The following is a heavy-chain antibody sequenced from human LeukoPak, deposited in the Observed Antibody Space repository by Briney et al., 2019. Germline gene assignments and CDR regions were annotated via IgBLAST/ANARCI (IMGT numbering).Heavy chain of an antibody. CDR1: GFTFSSYW. Sequence: PGGSLRLSCAASGFTFSSYWMSWVRQAPGKGLEWVANIKQDGSEKYYVDSVKGRFTISRDNAKNSLFLQMNSLRAEDTAVYYCAREAPVGATLFDYWGQGTLVTVSS. D-gene: IGHD1-26*01. CDR3: AREAPVGATLFDY. V-gene: IGHV3-7*01. CDR2: IKQDGSEK. J-gene: IGHJ4*02.